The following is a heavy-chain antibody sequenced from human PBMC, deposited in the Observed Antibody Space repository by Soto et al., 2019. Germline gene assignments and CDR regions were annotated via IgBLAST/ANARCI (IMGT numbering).Heavy chain of an antibody. CDR1: GNTFTTYY. J-gene: IGHJ4*02. Sequence: QVQLVQSGAEVKKPGASVKVPCKASGNTFTTYYVHWVRQAPGQGLEWMGVINPRDGGTSYAQKFQGRVTMTRDTSTSTVYMELSRLRSDDTAMYYGARRGYCSGGSCPLGFAYWGQGTMVTVSS. CDR3: ARRGYCSGGSCPLGFAY. V-gene: IGHV1-46*03. D-gene: IGHD2-15*01. CDR2: INPRDGGT.